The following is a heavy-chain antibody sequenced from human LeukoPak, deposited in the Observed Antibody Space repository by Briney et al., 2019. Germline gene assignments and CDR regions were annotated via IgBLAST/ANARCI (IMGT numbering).Heavy chain of an antibody. D-gene: IGHD3-3*02. V-gene: IGHV3-11*01. CDR1: GFTLSDHY. J-gene: IGHJ4*02. CDR3: AKDSVASGRFFDY. CDR2: ISFSGTTI. Sequence: GGSLRLSCAASGFTLSDHYMGWVRQAPGKGLECVSYISFSGTTIYYADSVKGRLTIYREEAKNSMYMQMNRLRGEDTAVYYCAKDSVASGRFFDYCGQGTLVTVSS.